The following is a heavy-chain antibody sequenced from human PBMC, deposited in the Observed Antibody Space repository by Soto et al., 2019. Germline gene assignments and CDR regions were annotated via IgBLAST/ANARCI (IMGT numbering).Heavy chain of an antibody. CDR1: GFTFSSYS. CDR3: ARGGEGYYGMDV. Sequence: EVQLVESGGGLVKPGGSLRLSCAASGFTFSSYSMNWVRQAPGKGLEWVSSISSSSSYIYYADSVKGRFTISRDNAKNSLYLEMNRLRAEDTAVYYCARGGEGYYGMDVWGQGTTVTVSS. V-gene: IGHV3-21*01. J-gene: IGHJ6*02. CDR2: ISSSSSYI. D-gene: IGHD3-16*01.